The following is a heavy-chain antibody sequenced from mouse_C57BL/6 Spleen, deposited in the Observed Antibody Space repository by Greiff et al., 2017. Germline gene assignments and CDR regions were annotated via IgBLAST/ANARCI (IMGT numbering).Heavy chain of an antibody. CDR3: ARRGYSSDWYFDV. CDR1: GYTFTSYW. J-gene: IGHJ1*03. Sequence: VQLQQPGAELVMPGASVKLSCKASGYTFTSYWMHWVKQRPGQGLEWIGEIDPSDSYTNYNQKFKGKSTLTVDKSSSTAYMQLSSLTSEDCAVYYCARRGYSSDWYFDVWGTGTTVTVSS. CDR2: IDPSDSYT. D-gene: IGHD2-12*01. V-gene: IGHV1-69*01.